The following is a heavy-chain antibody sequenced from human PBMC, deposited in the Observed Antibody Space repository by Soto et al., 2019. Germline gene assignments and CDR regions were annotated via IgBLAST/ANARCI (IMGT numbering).Heavy chain of an antibody. V-gene: IGHV4-61*01. CDR1: GGSVSSGSNY. CDR3: AREGYSYFDS. CDR2: IYSSGNT. Sequence: SETLSLTCTFSGGSVSSGSNYWSWIRQPPRKALEWVGYIYSSGNTNYNPSLKSRVTISLDTSKNQFSLNLSSVSAADSAVYYCAREGYSYFDSWGQGTLVTVSS. J-gene: IGHJ4*02. D-gene: IGHD6-13*01.